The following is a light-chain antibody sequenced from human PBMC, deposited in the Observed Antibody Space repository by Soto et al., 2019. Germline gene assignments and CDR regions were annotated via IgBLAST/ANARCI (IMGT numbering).Light chain of an antibody. V-gene: IGLV2-14*01. CDR3: SSFTTSSTWV. J-gene: IGLJ3*02. CDR1: NSDVGSPKY. Sequence: QSALTQPASVSGSPGQSITISCTGTNSDVGSPKYVSWYQQYPGKAPKLMIYEVSNRPSGVSNRFSGSKSGDTASLTISGLQAVDEADYYCSSFTTSSTWVFGGGTKLTVL. CDR2: EVS.